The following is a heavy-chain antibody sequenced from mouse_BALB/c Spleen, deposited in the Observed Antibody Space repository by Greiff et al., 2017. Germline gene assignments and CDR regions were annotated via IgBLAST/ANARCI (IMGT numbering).Heavy chain of an antibody. CDR2: ISSGSSTI. CDR3: AREVRGYAMDY. V-gene: IGHV5-17*02. D-gene: IGHD3-1*01. J-gene: IGHJ4*01. Sequence: EVHLVESGGGLVQPGGSRKLSCAASGFTFSSFGMHWVRQAPEKGLEWVAYISSGSSTIYYADTVKGRFTISRDNPKNTLFLQMTSLRSEDTAMYYCAREVRGYAMDYWGQGTSVTVSS. CDR1: GFTFSSFG.